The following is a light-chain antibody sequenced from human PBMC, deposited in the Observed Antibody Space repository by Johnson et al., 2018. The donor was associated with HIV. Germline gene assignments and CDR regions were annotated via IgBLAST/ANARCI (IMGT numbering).Light chain of an antibody. Sequence: QSVLTQPPSVSAAPGQKVTISCSGSSSNIGNNYVSWYQQLPGTAPKLLIYENNKRPSGIPDRFSGSKSGTSATLGITGLQTGDEAEYYCGTWDSGLGAHYGFGTGSKVTVL. V-gene: IGLV1-51*02. CDR1: SSNIGNNY. CDR3: GTWDSGLGAHYG. J-gene: IGLJ1*01. CDR2: ENN.